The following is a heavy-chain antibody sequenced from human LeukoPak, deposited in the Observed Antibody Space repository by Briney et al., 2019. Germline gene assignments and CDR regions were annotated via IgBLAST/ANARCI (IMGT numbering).Heavy chain of an antibody. D-gene: IGHD3-22*01. CDR3: ARGIYYYDSSGYYYRVNWFDP. CDR2: TYYRSKWYN. CDR1: GDSVSSNSAA. V-gene: IGHV6-1*01. J-gene: IGHJ5*02. Sequence: SQTLSLTCAFSGDSVSSNSAAWNWIRQSPSRGLEWLGRTYYRSKWYNDYAVSVKSRITINPDTSKNQFSLQLSSVTLEDTAVYYCARGIYYYDSSGYYYRVNWFDPWGQGTLVTVSS.